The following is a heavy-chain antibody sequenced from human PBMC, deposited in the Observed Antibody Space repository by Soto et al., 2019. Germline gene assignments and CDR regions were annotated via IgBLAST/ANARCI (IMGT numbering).Heavy chain of an antibody. D-gene: IGHD4-4*01. CDR3: ARERARYSTLYYYGMDA. CDR2: IYHSGST. V-gene: IGHV4-38-2*02. J-gene: IGHJ6*02. Sequence: PSETLSLTCAVSGYSISSGYYWGWIRQPPGKGLEWIGSIYHSGSTYYNPSLKSRVTISVDTSKNQFSLKLSSVTAADTAVYYCARERARYSTLYYYGMDAWGQGTTVTVSS. CDR1: GYSISSGYY.